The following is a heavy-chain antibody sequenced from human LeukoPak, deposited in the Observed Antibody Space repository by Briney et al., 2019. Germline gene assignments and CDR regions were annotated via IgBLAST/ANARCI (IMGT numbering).Heavy chain of an antibody. Sequence: GGSLRLSCAASGFTISSYAMSWVRQAPGKGLEGVSGTSGTGDSANYADSVKGRFTISRDTSKNTMYLQMNSLRAEDTAVYYCAGDRVGDGNAYYFVGGQGTLVTVSS. CDR1: GFTISSYA. CDR2: TSGTGDSA. V-gene: IGHV3-23*01. J-gene: IGHJ4*02. CDR3: AGDRVGDGNAYYFV. D-gene: IGHD3-10*02.